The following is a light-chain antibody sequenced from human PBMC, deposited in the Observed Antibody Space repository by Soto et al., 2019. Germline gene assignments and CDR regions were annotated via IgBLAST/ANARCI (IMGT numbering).Light chain of an antibody. V-gene: IGKV1-39*01. CDR1: QSISTY. J-gene: IGKJ1*01. CDR3: QQSYSTPWT. Sequence: DIQMTQSPSSLSASQGDRVTITCRASQSISTYLNWYQQKPGRAPKLLIYAASTLQSGVPSRFRGSGSGTDFALTISSLRPEDFATYYCQQSYSTPWTFGQGTKVDIK. CDR2: AAS.